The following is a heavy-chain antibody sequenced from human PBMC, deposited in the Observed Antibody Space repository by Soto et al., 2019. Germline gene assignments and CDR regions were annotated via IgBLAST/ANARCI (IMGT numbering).Heavy chain of an antibody. CDR2: INHSGST. CDR3: ARSGGYDHSVDY. D-gene: IGHD5-12*01. V-gene: IGHV4-4*02. Sequence: SETLSLTCAVSGGSISSSNWWSWVRQPPGKGLEWIGEINHSGSTNYNPSLKSRVTISVDTSKNQFSLKLSSVTAADTAVYYCARSGGYDHSVDYWGQGTLVTAPQ. J-gene: IGHJ4*02. CDR1: GGSISSSNW.